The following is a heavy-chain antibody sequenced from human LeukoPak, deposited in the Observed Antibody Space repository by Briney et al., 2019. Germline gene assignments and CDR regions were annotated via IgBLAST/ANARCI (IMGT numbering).Heavy chain of an antibody. Sequence: ASVKVSCKASGDTFTSYYMHWVRQAPGQGLEWRGISNPSGGSTSYAQKFQGRVTMTRDMSTSTVYMELSSLRSEDTAVYYCAREHSSGYYFDAFDIWGQGTMVTVSS. CDR3: AREHSSGYYFDAFDI. D-gene: IGHD3-22*01. V-gene: IGHV1-46*01. CDR1: GDTFTSYY. CDR2: SNPSGGST. J-gene: IGHJ3*02.